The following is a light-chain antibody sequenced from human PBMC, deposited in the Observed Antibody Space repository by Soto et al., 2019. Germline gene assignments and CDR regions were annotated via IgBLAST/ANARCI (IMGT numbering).Light chain of an antibody. Sequence: QSVLTQPASVSGSRGQSITISWTGTSSDIGGYNYVSWYQQHPGKVPKLMIYDVSNRPSGVSNRFSGSKSGNTASLTISGLQAEDEADYYCSSYTTSPLSYVFGTGTKVTV. CDR1: SSDIGGYNY. J-gene: IGLJ1*01. V-gene: IGLV2-14*01. CDR3: SSYTTSPLSYV. CDR2: DVS.